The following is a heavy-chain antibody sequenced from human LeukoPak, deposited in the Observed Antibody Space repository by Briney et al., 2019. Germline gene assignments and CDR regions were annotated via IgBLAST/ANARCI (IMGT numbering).Heavy chain of an antibody. D-gene: IGHD6-19*01. CDR1: GYTFTGYY. Sequence: GASVKVSCKASGYTFTGYYMHWVRQAPGQGLEWMGWINPNSGGTNYAQKFQGRVTMTRDTSISTAYMELSRLRSDDTAVYYCARGEVAGDLSLDPWGQGTLVTVSS. CDR3: ARGEVAGDLSLDP. V-gene: IGHV1-2*02. CDR2: INPNSGGT. J-gene: IGHJ5*02.